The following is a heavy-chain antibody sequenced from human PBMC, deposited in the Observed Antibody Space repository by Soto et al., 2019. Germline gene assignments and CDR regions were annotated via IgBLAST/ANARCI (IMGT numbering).Heavy chain of an antibody. CDR1: GGSISSSSYY. D-gene: IGHD2-15*01. CDR3: ARQGGYCSGGSCFGY. CDR2: IYYSGST. J-gene: IGHJ4*02. V-gene: IGHV4-39*01. Sequence: QLQLQESGPGLVKPSETLSLTCTVSGGSISSSSYYWGWIRQPPGKGLEWIGSIYYSGSTYYNPSLKSRVTISVDTSKNQYSLKLSSVTAADTAVYYCARQGGYCSGGSCFGYWGQGTLVTVSS.